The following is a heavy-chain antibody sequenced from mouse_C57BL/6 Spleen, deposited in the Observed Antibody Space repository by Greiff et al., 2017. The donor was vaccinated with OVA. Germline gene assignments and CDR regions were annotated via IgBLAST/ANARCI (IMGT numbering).Heavy chain of an antibody. J-gene: IGHJ4*01. Sequence: QVQLQQPGAELVKPGASVKMSCKASGYTFTSYWITWVKQRPGQGLEWIGDIYPGSGSTNYNEKFKSKATLTVDTSSSTAYMQLSSLTSEDSAVYYCAIRGIYYGNYYAMDYWGQGTSVTFAS. V-gene: IGHV1-55*01. CDR2: IYPGSGST. CDR1: GYTFTSYW. CDR3: AIRGIYYGNYYAMDY. D-gene: IGHD2-1*01.